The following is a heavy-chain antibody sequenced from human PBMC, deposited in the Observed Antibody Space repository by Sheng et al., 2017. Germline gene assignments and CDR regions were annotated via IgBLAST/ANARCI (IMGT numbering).Heavy chain of an antibody. D-gene: IGHD1-26*01. Sequence: QVQLQQWGAGLLKPSETLSLTCAVYGGSFSGYYWSWIRQPPGKGLEWIGEINHSGSTNYNPSLKSRVTISVDTSKNQFSLKLSSVTAADTAVYYCARGRWELLPQTPYFDYWGQGTLVTVSS. CDR3: ARGRWELLPQTPYFDY. CDR2: INHSGST. J-gene: IGHJ4*02. V-gene: IGHV4-34*01. CDR1: GGSFSGYY.